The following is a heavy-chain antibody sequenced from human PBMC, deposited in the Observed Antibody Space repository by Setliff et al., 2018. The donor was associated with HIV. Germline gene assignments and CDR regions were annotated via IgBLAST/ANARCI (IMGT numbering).Heavy chain of an antibody. CDR2: INHGGDT. V-gene: IGHV4-34*01. CDR1: GQSISGYY. Sequence: PSETLSLTCAVYGQSISGYYWSWIRQTPGKGLEWIGEINHGGDTNYNPSLKSRGTISVGSSYNHFSLKLSSVTAADTGLYYCAKRISGWYYSDCWGQGTLVTVSS. J-gene: IGHJ4*02. D-gene: IGHD6-19*01. CDR3: AKRISGWYYSDC.